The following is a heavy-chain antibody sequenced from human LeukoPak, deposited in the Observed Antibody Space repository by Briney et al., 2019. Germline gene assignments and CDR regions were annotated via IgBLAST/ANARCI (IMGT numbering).Heavy chain of an antibody. CDR1: GGSFSGYY. Sequence: PSETLSLTCAVYGGSFSGYYWSWIRQPPGKGLEWIGEINHSGSTNYNPSLKSRVTISVDTSKNQFSLRLSSVTAADTAVYYCARGGAYHYDSSGYWSVYYWGQGTLVTVSS. CDR2: INHSGST. D-gene: IGHD3-22*01. J-gene: IGHJ4*02. V-gene: IGHV4-34*01. CDR3: ARGGAYHYDSSGYWSVYY.